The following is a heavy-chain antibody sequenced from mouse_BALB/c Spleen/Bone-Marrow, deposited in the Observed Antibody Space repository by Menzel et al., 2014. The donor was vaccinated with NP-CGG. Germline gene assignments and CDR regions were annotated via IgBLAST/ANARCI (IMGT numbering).Heavy chain of an antibody. D-gene: IGHD2-4*01. Sequence: EVKVVESGGDLVKPGGSLKLSCAASGFTFSSYGMSWVRQTPDKRLEWVATISSGGSYTYYPDSVKGRFTISRDNAKNTLCRQVSILKSEDTAMYYCARTYDFGAWFAYWSQATLVAVST. J-gene: IGHJ3*01. V-gene: IGHV5-6*01. CDR2: ISSGGSYT. CDR3: ARTYDFGAWFAY. CDR1: GFTFSSYG.